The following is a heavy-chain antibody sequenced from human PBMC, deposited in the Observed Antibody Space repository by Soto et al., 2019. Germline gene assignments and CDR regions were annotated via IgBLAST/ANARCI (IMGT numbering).Heavy chain of an antibody. V-gene: IGHV3-30-3*01. CDR1: GFTFSSYA. CDR3: ASDQRELLRVVVVGWFDP. J-gene: IGHJ5*02. D-gene: IGHD1-26*01. CDR2: ISYDGSNK. Sequence: QVQLVESGGGVVQPGRSLRLSCAASGFTFSSYAMHWVRQAPGKGLEWVAVISYDGSNKYYADSVKGRFTISRDNSKNTLYLQMNSLRAEDTAMYYCASDQRELLRVVVVGWFDPWGQGTLVTVSS.